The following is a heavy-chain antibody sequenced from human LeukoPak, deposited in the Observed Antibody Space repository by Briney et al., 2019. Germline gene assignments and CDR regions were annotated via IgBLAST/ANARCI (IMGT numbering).Heavy chain of an antibody. CDR3: SRLAKCDGNCYSFDL. CDR1: GDSITTHP. V-gene: IGHV4-59*11. D-gene: IGHD2-15*01. Sequence: SETLSLTCTVSGDSITTHPWSWVRQTSGKGLDYIGFIDSNGNTNYNPSLKTRVIISSDTSTNQISLTLNSVAAADTALYYCSRLAKCDGNCYSFDLWGQGMLVTVSS. J-gene: IGHJ4*02. CDR2: IDSNGNT.